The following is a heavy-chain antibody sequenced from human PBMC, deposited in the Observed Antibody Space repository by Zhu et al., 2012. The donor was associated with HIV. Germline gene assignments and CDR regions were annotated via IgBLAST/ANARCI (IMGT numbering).Heavy chain of an antibody. J-gene: IGHJ4*02. D-gene: IGHD5-12*01. CDR2: IYYSGST. V-gene: IGHV4-39*01. Sequence: QVQLQESGPGLVKPSETLSLTCTVSGGSISSSSYYWGWIRQPPGKGLEWIGSIYYSGSTYYNPSLKSRVTISVDTSKNQFSLKLSSVTAADTAVYYCARIGYSGYDDGYWGQGTLVTVSS. CDR1: GGSISSSSYY. CDR3: ARIGYSGYDDGY.